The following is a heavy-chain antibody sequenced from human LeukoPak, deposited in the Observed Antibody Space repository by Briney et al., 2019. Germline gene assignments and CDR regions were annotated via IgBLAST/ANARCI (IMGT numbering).Heavy chain of an antibody. Sequence: PGGSLRLSCAASGFTFSSYAMSWVRQAPGKGLEWVSAISGSGGSTYYADSVKGRSTISRDNSKNTLYLQMNSLRAEDTAVYYCAKEGEYSSGWYYFDHWGQGTLVTVSS. D-gene: IGHD6-19*01. CDR3: AKEGEYSSGWYYFDH. CDR2: ISGSGGST. J-gene: IGHJ4*02. CDR1: GFTFSSYA. V-gene: IGHV3-23*01.